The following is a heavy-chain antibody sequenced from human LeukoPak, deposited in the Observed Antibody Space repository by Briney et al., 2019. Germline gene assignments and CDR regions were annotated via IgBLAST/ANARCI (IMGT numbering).Heavy chain of an antibody. D-gene: IGHD5-24*01. Sequence: GGSLRLSCAASGFTFSSYEMNWVRQAPGKGLEWLPHISNSGSSIQYADSVKGRFTISRDNAKNSLYLQMNSLRVEDTAVYYCARTRDGPFAYWGQGTLVTVSS. J-gene: IGHJ4*02. CDR2: ISNSGSSI. V-gene: IGHV3-48*03. CDR1: GFTFSSYE. CDR3: ARTRDGPFAY.